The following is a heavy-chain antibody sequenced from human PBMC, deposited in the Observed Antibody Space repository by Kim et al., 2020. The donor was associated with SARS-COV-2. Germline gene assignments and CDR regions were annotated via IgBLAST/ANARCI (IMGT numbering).Heavy chain of an antibody. J-gene: IGHJ4*02. CDR2: IKSQVDGGTS. Sequence: GGSLRLSCTGSGFTFTNAWMSWVRQAPGKGLEWVGRIKSQVDGGTSDYAAPVKGRFAISRDDSKDSLFLQMNSLKIEDTAVYYCTTEYWGAFNYWGQGTLVTV. V-gene: IGHV3-15*01. CDR3: TTEYWGAFNY. CDR1: GFTFTNAW. D-gene: IGHD7-27*01.